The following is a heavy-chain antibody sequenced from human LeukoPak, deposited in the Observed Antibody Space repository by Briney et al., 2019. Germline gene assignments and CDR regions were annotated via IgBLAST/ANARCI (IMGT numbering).Heavy chain of an antibody. V-gene: IGHV3-53*01. CDR2: IYSGGST. CDR1: GFTFSTYA. J-gene: IGHJ4*02. Sequence: GGSLRLSCAASGFTFSTYAMTWVRQAPGKGLEWVSVIYSGGSTYYADSVKGRFTISRDNSKNTLYLQMNSLRAEDTAVYYCARGTMSKVPADYWGQGTLVTVSS. D-gene: IGHD3-10*02. CDR3: ARGTMSKVPADY.